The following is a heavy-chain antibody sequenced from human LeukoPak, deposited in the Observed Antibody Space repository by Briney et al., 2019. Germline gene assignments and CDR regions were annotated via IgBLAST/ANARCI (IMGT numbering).Heavy chain of an antibody. Sequence: GGSLRLSCVASGFTFGGFAMHWVRQAPVRGLEWVSLVTGGGTTYYADSVRGRFTISRDNSKNSLYLQMNTLRTEDTAFYYCAKDTGSGWDFDSWGQGTLVTVSS. CDR1: GFTFGGFA. J-gene: IGHJ4*02. V-gene: IGHV3-43*02. D-gene: IGHD6-19*01. CDR3: AKDTGSGWDFDS. CDR2: VTGGGTT.